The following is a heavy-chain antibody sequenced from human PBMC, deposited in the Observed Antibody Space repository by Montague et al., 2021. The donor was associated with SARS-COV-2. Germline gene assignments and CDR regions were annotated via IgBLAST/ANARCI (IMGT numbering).Heavy chain of an antibody. CDR1: GGSISSPGYY. CDR2: IYTSGTT. J-gene: IGHJ3*02. V-gene: IGHV4-61*02. Sequence: TLSLTCTVSGGSISSPGYYWSWIRQPAGKGLEWIGRIYTSGTTNYNPSLKSRVTIPVDTSKNQFSLKLSSVTAADTAVYYCARHGPFVVVTAIHDTFDIWGQGTMVTVSS. D-gene: IGHD2-21*02. CDR3: ARHGPFVVVTAIHDTFDI.